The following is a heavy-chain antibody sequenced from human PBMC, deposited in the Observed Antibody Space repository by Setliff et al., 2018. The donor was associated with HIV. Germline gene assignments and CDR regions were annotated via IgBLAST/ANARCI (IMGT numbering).Heavy chain of an antibody. V-gene: IGHV4-4*09. CDR1: GGSMNNYY. D-gene: IGHD3-3*01. Sequence: PSETLSLTCIVSGGSMNNYYWNWIRQTPGKGLEWIGYIYENDYTHYAVSLRSRVTVSMDTSKNQFSLTLRSVTAADRAIYYCARLRGLTIFGVPEGPFDYWGQGTLVTVSS. CDR2: IYENDYT. J-gene: IGHJ4*02. CDR3: ARLRGLTIFGVPEGPFDY.